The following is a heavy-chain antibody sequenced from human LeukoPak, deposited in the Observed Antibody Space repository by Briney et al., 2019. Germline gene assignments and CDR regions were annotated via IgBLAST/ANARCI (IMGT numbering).Heavy chain of an antibody. CDR3: ARDGGYCSGGSCSDAFDI. CDR1: GFTFSSYA. CDR2: ISGSGGST. V-gene: IGHV3-23*01. Sequence: GGSLRLSCAASGFTFSSYAMSWVRQAPGKGLEWVSVISGSGGSTYYADSVKGRFTISRDNSKNTLYLQMNSLRAEDTAVYYCARDGGYCSGGSCSDAFDIWGQGTMVTVSS. J-gene: IGHJ3*02. D-gene: IGHD2-15*01.